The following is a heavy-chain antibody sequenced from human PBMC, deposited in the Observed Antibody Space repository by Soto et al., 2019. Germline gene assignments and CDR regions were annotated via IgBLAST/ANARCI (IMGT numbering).Heavy chain of an antibody. Sequence: QVQLVESGGGVVQPGRSLRLSCAASGFTFSSYGMHWVRQAPGKGLEWVAVIWYDGSNKYYADSVKGRFTISRDNSKNTLYLQMNSLRAEDTAVYYCAREVGAAAGCDYWGQGNLVTVSS. CDR1: GFTFSSYG. CDR2: IWYDGSNK. V-gene: IGHV3-33*01. J-gene: IGHJ4*02. D-gene: IGHD6-13*01. CDR3: AREVGAAAGCDY.